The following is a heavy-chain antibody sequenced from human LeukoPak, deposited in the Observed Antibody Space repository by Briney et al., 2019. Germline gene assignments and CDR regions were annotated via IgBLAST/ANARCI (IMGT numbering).Heavy chain of an antibody. CDR3: VREDLKAMDV. Sequence: ASVKVSCKASGYTFTSYYIHWVRQAPGQGLECMGIINPSDGSTSYAQKFQGRVTMTRDTSTSTVYMELSSLRSEATAVYYCVREDLKAMDVWGQGTTVTVSS. V-gene: IGHV1-46*01. CDR2: INPSDGST. CDR1: GYTFTSYY. J-gene: IGHJ6*02.